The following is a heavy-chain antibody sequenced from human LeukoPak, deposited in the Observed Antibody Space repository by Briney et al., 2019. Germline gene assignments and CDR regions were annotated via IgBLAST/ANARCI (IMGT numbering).Heavy chain of an antibody. CDR3: AKVGGIAVAGFFDY. CDR2: ISGSGGST. D-gene: IGHD6-19*01. CDR1: GLTFSSYA. Sequence: PGGSLRLSCAASGLTFSSYAMSWVRQAPGKGLEWVSAISGSGGSTYYADSVKGRFSISRDNSKNTLYLQMNSLRAEDTAVYYCAKVGGIAVAGFFDYWGQGTLVTVSS. V-gene: IGHV3-23*01. J-gene: IGHJ4*02.